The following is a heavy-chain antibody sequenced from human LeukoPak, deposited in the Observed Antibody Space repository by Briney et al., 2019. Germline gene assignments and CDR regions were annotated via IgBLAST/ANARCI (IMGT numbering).Heavy chain of an antibody. D-gene: IGHD3-9*01. CDR3: AGQPFDCQFGCFDP. CDR1: GGSISSYY. V-gene: IGHV4-59*01. Sequence: SETLSLTCTVSGGSISSYYWSWIRQPPGKGLEWIGYIYYSGSTNYNPSLKSRVTISVDTSKNQFSLKLSSVTAADTAVCYCAGQPFDCQFGCFDPWGQGTLVTASS. J-gene: IGHJ5*02. CDR2: IYYSGST.